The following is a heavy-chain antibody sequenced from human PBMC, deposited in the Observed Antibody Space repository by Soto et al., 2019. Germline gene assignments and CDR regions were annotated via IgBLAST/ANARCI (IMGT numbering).Heavy chain of an antibody. CDR2: ISGSGGST. Sequence: PGGSLRLSCAASGFTFDDYGMSWVRQAPGKGLEWVSAISGSGGSTYYADSVKGRFTISRDNSKNTLYLQMNSLRAEDTAVYYYARSNSGYYKWFDPWGQGTLVTVSS. CDR1: GFTFDDYG. D-gene: IGHD3-22*01. V-gene: IGHV3-23*01. J-gene: IGHJ5*02. CDR3: ARSNSGYYKWFDP.